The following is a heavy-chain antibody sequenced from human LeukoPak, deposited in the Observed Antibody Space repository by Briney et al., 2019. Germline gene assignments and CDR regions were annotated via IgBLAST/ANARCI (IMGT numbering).Heavy chain of an antibody. V-gene: IGHV3-7*01. J-gene: IGHJ4*02. D-gene: IGHD3-22*01. CDR3: VREYYYNSSGYRALRY. Sequence: PGGSLRLSCAASGFTFSNFWMSWVRQAPGKGLGWVANIKEDGSEDHFVDSVKGRFTISRDNAENSLYLQMSSLRAEDTAVYYCVREYYYNSSGYRALRYWGQGTLVTVSS. CDR2: IKEDGSED. CDR1: GFTFSNFW.